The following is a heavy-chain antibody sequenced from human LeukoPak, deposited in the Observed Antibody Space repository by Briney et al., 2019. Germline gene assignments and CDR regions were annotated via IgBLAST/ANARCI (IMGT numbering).Heavy chain of an antibody. CDR2: ISWNSGSI. J-gene: IGHJ4*02. CDR3: AKDLRGVSSSWCFDY. CDR1: GFTFDDSA. Sequence: GGSLRLFCAASGFTFDDSAMHWVRHAPGKGLEWVSGISWNSGSIGYADSVKGRFTISRDNAKNSLYLQMNSLRAEDTALYYCAKDLRGVSSSWCFDYWGQGTLVTVSS. V-gene: IGHV3-9*01. D-gene: IGHD6-13*01.